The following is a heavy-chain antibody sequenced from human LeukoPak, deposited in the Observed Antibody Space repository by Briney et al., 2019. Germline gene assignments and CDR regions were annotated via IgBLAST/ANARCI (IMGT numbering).Heavy chain of an antibody. D-gene: IGHD6-19*01. J-gene: IGHJ5*02. CDR1: GFTFSNYD. CDR2: ISDSGGST. Sequence: PGGSLRLSCAASGFTFSNYDMSWLRQAPGKGLEWVSSISDSGGSTYYADSVKGRFTISRDNSKNTLYLQMTNLRAADTAVYYCAKDLSRAVAADWFDPWDQGSLVTVSS. V-gene: IGHV3-23*01. CDR3: AKDLSRAVAADWFDP.